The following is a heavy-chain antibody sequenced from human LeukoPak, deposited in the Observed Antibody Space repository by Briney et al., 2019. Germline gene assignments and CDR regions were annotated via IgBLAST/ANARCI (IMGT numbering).Heavy chain of an antibody. D-gene: IGHD3-22*01. CDR3: ARVEWLLLRDD. V-gene: IGHV3-66*01. CDR2: IYSGGST. Sequence: GGSLRLSCAAPGFIVSSNYMSWVRQAPGKGLEWVSVIYSGGSTYYADSVKGRFTISRDNSKNTLYLQMNSLRVEDTAVYYCARVEWLLLRDDWGQGTLVTVSS. J-gene: IGHJ4*02. CDR1: GFIVSSNY.